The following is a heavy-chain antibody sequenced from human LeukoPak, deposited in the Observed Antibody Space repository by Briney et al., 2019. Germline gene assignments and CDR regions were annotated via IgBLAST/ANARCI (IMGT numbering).Heavy chain of an antibody. D-gene: IGHD5-12*01. CDR2: IYRTGRI. V-gene: IGHV4-4*07. Sequence: PSETLSLTCTVSGGSISNYFRSWVRQPAGKGLEWIGRIYRTGRIYYNPSLKSRITMSVDTSKNQFSLKLSSVTAADTAVYYCARDGPRSGYDLGHFDNLGQGTLVTASS. CDR1: GGSISNYF. J-gene: IGHJ4*02. CDR3: ARDGPRSGYDLGHFDN.